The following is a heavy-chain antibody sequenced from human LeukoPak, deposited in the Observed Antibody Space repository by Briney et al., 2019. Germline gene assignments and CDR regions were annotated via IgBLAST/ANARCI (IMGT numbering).Heavy chain of an antibody. CDR1: GFTVSSNY. CDR2: LYSAGFT. D-gene: IGHD2-15*01. Sequence: QSGGSLRLSCAASGFTVSSNYMAWVRQPPAKGLEWVSILYSAGFTYYADSVKGRFTISSDNSKNTVYLQMHSLRAEDTAVYYCARELPFEDWGQGSLVTVSS. J-gene: IGHJ4*02. CDR3: ARELPFED. V-gene: IGHV3-53*01.